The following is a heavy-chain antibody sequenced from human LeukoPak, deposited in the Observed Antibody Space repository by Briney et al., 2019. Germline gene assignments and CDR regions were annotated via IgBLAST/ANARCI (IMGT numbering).Heavy chain of an antibody. V-gene: IGHV4-39*07. CDR3: ARVYSSSHNWFDT. CDR1: GGSISTTSYF. J-gene: IGHJ5*02. D-gene: IGHD6-13*01. Sequence: SGTLSLTCTVSGGSISTTSYFWAWIRQPPGEGLEWIGSIYYSGTTYYNSSLKSRVTISVERSKNHFSLNLSSLTAADTAVYYCARVYSSSHNWFDTWGQGTQVTVSS. CDR2: IYYSGTT.